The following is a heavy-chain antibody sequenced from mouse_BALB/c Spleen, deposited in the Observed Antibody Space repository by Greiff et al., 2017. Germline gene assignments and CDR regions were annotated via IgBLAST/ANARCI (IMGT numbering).Heavy chain of an antibody. CDR1: GYTFTSYW. CDR3: TRGGPGYSYAMDY. CDR2: IYPSDSYT. Sequence: VQLQQPGAELVRPGASVKLSCKASGYTFTSYWINWVKQRPGQGLEWIGNIYPSDSYTNYNQKFKDKATLTVDKSSSTAYMQLSSPTSEDSAVYYCTRGGPGYSYAMDYWGQGTSVTVSS. V-gene: IGHV1-69*02. D-gene: IGHD2-3*01. J-gene: IGHJ4*01.